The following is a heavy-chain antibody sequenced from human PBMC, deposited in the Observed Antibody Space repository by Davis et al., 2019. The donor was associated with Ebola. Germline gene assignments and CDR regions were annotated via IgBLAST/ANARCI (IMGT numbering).Heavy chain of an antibody. Sequence: PGGSLRLSCAASGLTFSSDWMHWVRQVPGKGLVWVSRIKSDGSSTNYADSVKGRFTISRDNAKNTLYLQMNSLRAEDTAVYYCTRARNYGMDVWGRGTTVTVSS. V-gene: IGHV3-74*01. J-gene: IGHJ6*04. CDR2: IKSDGSST. CDR1: GLTFSSDW. CDR3: TRARNYGMDV.